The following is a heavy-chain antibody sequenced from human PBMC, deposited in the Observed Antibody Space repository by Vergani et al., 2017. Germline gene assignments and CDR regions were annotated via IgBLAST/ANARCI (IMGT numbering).Heavy chain of an antibody. V-gene: IGHV1-18*01. CDR2: ISAYNGNT. CDR3: ARLADYDFCSGYDYYYYYGMDV. CDR1: GYTFTSYG. D-gene: IGHD3-3*01. Sequence: QVQLVQSGAEVKKPGASVKVSCKASGYTFTSYGISWVRQAPGQGLEWMGWISAYNGNTNYAQKLQGRVTMTTDTSTSTAYMELRSLRSDDTAVYYCARLADYDFCSGYDYYYYYGMDVWGQGTTVTVSS. J-gene: IGHJ6*02.